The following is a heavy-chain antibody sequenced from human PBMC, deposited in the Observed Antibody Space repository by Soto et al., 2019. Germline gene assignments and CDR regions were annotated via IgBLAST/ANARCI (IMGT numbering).Heavy chain of an antibody. V-gene: IGHV1-18*04. CDR2: INTYNGDT. Sequence: QVQLVQSGPEIKKPGASVKVSCNASGYIFTNYGINWVRQAPGQGLEWMGWINTYNGDTDYAQNVRGRVTMTTNTSTTTTYMELRSLRSDDTALYYCGKMARYHYGVDVWGQGTTVTVSS. CDR3: GKMARYHYGVDV. CDR1: GYIFTNYG. D-gene: IGHD3-16*02. J-gene: IGHJ6*02.